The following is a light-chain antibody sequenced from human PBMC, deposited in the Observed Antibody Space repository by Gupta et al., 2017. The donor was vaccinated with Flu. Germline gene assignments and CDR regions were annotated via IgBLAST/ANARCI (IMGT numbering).Light chain of an antibody. CDR1: STDIGASKY. CDR3: CSYVDAYSWV. J-gene: IGLJ3*02. Sequence: QSALTQPRSVSGSPGQSVTISCTGSSTDIGASKYVSWYQQHPGKAPKFLIFDVINRPSGVPDRFSGSKSGNTASLTISGLQAEEEADYYCCSYVDAYSWVFGGGTTLTVL. V-gene: IGLV2-11*01. CDR2: DVI.